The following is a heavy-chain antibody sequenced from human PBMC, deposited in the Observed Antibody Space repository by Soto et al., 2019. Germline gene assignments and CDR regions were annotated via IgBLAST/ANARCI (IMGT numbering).Heavy chain of an antibody. V-gene: IGHV1-69*13. CDR3: ARPFGSEYCSGGSCYRNWFDP. Sequence: SSVKVSCKASGGTFSSYAISWLRQAPGQGLEWMGGIIPIFGTANYAQKFQGRVTITADESTSTAYMELSSLRSEDTAVYYCARPFGSEYCSGGSCYRNWFDPWGQGTLVTVSS. J-gene: IGHJ5*02. CDR1: GGTFSSYA. D-gene: IGHD2-15*01. CDR2: IIPIFGTA.